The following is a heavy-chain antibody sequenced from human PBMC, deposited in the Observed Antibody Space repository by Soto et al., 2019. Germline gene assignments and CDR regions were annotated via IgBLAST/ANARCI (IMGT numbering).Heavy chain of an antibody. D-gene: IGHD1-1*01. J-gene: IGHJ4*02. CDR3: SREKVGTRFFDN. CDR1: GFSISRGHN. CDR2: IYPSVSS. Sequence: SETLSLTCNVSGFSISRGHNWSCARPPTGKELEWIGSIYPSVSSYHNPSLATRLRLSIDTSKNQFTLLLTSVTDADTVLYFCSREKVGTRFFDNWGQGRQVTVSS. V-gene: IGHV4-38-2*02.